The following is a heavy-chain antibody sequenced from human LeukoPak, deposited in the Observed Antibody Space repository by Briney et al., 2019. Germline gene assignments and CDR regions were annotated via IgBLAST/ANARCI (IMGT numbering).Heavy chain of an antibody. Sequence: PGGSLRLSCAASGFTFTTYWMTWVRQAPGKGLEWVANINGDGSRKNYLDTVKGRFTISRDNAKNSLYLQMNSLRAEDTAVYYCARVGDYYGSGSYPRYYYYYMDVWGKGTTVTISS. CDR1: GFTFTTYW. J-gene: IGHJ6*03. V-gene: IGHV3-7*01. D-gene: IGHD3-10*01. CDR2: INGDGSRK. CDR3: ARVGDYYGSGSYPRYYYYYMDV.